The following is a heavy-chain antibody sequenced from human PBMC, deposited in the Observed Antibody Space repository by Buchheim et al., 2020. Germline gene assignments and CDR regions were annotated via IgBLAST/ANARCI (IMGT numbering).Heavy chain of an antibody. CDR3: ARVPVRNYDFWSGYFDN. V-gene: IGHV4-31*03. CDR1: GGSISSGGYY. CDR2: IYYSGST. D-gene: IGHD3-3*01. J-gene: IGHJ4*02. Sequence: QVQLQESGPGLVKPSQTLSLTCTVSGGSISSGGYYWSWIRQHPGKGLEWIGYIYYSGSTYYNPSLKSRVSTSVDTSKNQFSLKLSSVNAADTAVYYCARVPVRNYDFWSGYFDNWGQGTL.